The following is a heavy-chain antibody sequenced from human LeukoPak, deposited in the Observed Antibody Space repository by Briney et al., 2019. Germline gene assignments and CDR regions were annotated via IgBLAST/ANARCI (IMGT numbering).Heavy chain of an antibody. CDR1: GGSLSSGSYY. CDR2: IYTSGST. V-gene: IGHV4-61*02. CDR3: ARDGWNYDILTGYKYYFDY. J-gene: IGHJ4*02. D-gene: IGHD3-9*01. Sequence: SETLSLTCTVSGGSLSSGSYYRSWIRQPAGKGLEWIGRIYTSGSTNYNPSLKSRVTISVDTSKNQFSLKLSSVTAADTAVYYCARDGWNYDILTGYKYYFDYWGQGTLVTVSS.